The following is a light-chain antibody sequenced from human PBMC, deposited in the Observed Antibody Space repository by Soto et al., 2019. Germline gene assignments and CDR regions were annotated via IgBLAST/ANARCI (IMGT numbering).Light chain of an antibody. Sequence: DIQMTQSPSTLSGSVGDRVTITSRASQPISRWLAWYQQKPGKAPKLLIYKASTLKSGVPSRCSGSGSGTEVTLTISSRQPHDYATYYCQHYNSYSEAFGQGTKVDIK. J-gene: IGKJ1*01. CDR1: QPISRW. V-gene: IGKV1-5*03. CDR3: QHYNSYSEA. CDR2: KAS.